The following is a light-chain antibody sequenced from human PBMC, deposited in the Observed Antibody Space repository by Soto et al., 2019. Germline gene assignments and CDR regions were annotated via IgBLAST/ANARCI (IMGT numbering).Light chain of an antibody. Sequence: QSALIQPASVSASPGQSITISCTGTSRDVGSYNYVSWYQVVPGKAPKLIIFEVSTRPSGVPDRFSGSKSGNAASLVISGLQPEDEADYFCSSYSKSSSVLFGGGTQLTVL. J-gene: IGLJ7*01. CDR2: EVS. CDR3: SSYSKSSSVL. V-gene: IGLV2-14*01. CDR1: SRDVGSYNY.